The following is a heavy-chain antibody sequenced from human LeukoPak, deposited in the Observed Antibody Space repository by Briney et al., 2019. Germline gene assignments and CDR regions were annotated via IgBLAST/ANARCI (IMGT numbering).Heavy chain of an antibody. D-gene: IGHD5/OR15-5a*01. Sequence: SETMSLTCAVYGGSFSGFSWSCIRHPPGEGLEWIGEINHSGSTTYNTCLKSRVTISVDTSKNQFSLKLSSVTAAETAVYYCASASRVSTSDYWGQGTLVTVSS. J-gene: IGHJ4*02. V-gene: IGHV4-34*01. CDR2: INHSGST. CDR3: ASASRVSTSDY. CDR1: GGSFSGFS.